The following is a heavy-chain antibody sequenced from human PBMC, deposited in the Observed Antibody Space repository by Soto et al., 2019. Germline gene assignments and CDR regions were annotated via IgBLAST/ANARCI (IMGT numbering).Heavy chain of an antibody. Sequence: PSETLSLTCSVSGGSINSDDSFWGWVRQSPGKGLEWIGSLYYGGSTFYNPSLKSRATISLDTSKNQFSLRLTSVTAADTAIYYCARQLPVGATSWFDPWGQGTLVTVS. D-gene: IGHD1-26*01. CDR2: LYYGGST. V-gene: IGHV4-39*01. CDR3: ARQLPVGATSWFDP. CDR1: GGSINSDDSF. J-gene: IGHJ5*02.